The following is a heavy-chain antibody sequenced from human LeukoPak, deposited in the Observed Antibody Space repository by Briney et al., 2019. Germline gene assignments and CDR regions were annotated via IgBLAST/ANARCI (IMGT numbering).Heavy chain of an antibody. CDR2: INPSGGST. CDR3: ARRAVANGMDV. V-gene: IGHV1-46*01. Sequence: ASVKVSCKAFECTFTSYYMHWVRQAPGQGLEWMGIINPSGGSTSYAQKFQGRVTMTRDTSTSTVYMELSSLRSEDTAVYYCARRAVANGMDVWGQGTTVTVSS. CDR1: ECTFTSYY. J-gene: IGHJ6*02. D-gene: IGHD6-19*01.